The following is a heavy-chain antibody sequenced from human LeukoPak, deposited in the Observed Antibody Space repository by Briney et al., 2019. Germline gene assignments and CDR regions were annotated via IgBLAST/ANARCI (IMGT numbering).Heavy chain of an antibody. D-gene: IGHD3-22*01. V-gene: IGHV3-23*01. J-gene: IGHJ3*02. CDR1: GFTFRRYG. CDR3: ARDASDYYDSSGYSFDI. Sequence: GGSLRLSCAATGFTFRRYGMNWVRQAPGKGLEWISAISTSGGNTFYADSVKGRFTISRDNSKNTLYLQMNSLRAEDTAVYYCARDASDYYDSSGYSFDIWGQGTMVTVSS. CDR2: ISTSGGNT.